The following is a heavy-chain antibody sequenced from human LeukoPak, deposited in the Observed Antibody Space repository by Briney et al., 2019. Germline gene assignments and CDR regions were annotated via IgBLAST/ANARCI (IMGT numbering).Heavy chain of an antibody. CDR2: IYPGNSDT. CDR1: GYILTNNW. V-gene: IGHV5-51*01. CDR3: ARRPGGKYYFDY. D-gene: IGHD2-8*02. J-gene: IGHJ4*02. Sequence: GESLKISCKISGYILTNNWIGWVRQVPGKGLEWMGLIYPGNSDTKYSPSFQGQVTFSVDKSISTAYLHWSSLKASDTAMYYCARRPGGKYYFDYWGQGTLVTVSS.